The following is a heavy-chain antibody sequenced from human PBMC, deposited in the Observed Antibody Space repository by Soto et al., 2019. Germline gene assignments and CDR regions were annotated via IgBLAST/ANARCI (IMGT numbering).Heavy chain of an antibody. D-gene: IGHD5-12*01. CDR3: ARQVRYSGYDDAFGI. Sequence: SETLSLTCTVSGGSISSSSYYWGWIRQPPGKGLEWIGSIYYSGSTYYNPSLKSRVTISVDTSKNQFSLKLSSVTAADTAVYYCARQVRYSGYDDAFGIWGQGTMVTVSS. CDR2: IYYSGST. CDR1: GGSISSSSYY. V-gene: IGHV4-39*01. J-gene: IGHJ3*02.